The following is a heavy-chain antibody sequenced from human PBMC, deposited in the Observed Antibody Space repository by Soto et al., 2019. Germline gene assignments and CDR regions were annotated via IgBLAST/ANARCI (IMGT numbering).Heavy chain of an antibody. V-gene: IGHV4-30-4*01. CDR3: ARWSGVGVAGMDV. CDR1: GDSINSGDYY. D-gene: IGHD3-10*01. CDR2: SFYSGIT. J-gene: IGHJ6*02. Sequence: QVQLQESGPRLVKPLQTLSLTCTVSGDSINSGDYYWSWIRQPPGRGLEWVGYSFYSGITDYNPSLKIRMTISMDPSKNQFSLRLNSVTAADTAVYFCARWSGVGVAGMDVWGQGTTVSVSS.